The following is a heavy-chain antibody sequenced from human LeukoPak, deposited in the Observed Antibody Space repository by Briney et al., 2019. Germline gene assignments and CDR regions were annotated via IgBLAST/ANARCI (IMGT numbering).Heavy chain of an antibody. V-gene: IGHV3-48*04. CDR3: AREGWLPDY. Sequence: GGSLRLSCAASGFTFSSYAMHWVRQAPGKGLEWVSYISSSGSTIYYADSVKGRFTISRDNAKNSLYLQMNSLRAEDTAVYYRAREGWLPDYWGQGTLVTVSS. D-gene: IGHD5-24*01. CDR1: GFTFSSYA. CDR2: ISSSGSTI. J-gene: IGHJ4*02.